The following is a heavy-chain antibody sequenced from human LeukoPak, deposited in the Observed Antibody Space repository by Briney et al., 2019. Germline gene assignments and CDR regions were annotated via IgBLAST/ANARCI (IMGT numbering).Heavy chain of an antibody. CDR2: ISAYNGNT. CDR1: GYTFTSYG. CDR3: ARIYCSSTSCYPPDY. D-gene: IGHD2-2*01. Sequence: GASVKVSCKASGYTFTSYGISWVRQAPGQGLEWMGWISAYNGNTNYAQKLQGRVTMTTDTSTRTAYMELRSLRSDDTAVYYCARIYCSSTSCYPPDYWGQGTLVTVSS. J-gene: IGHJ4*02. V-gene: IGHV1-18*01.